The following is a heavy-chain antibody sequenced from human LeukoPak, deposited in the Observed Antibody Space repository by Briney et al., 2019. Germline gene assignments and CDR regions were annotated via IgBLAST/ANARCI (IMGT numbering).Heavy chain of an antibody. CDR1: GYTFTGCY. CDR3: ARDRFESYDYGDYHSFDP. J-gene: IGHJ5*02. V-gene: IGHV1-2*02. D-gene: IGHD4-17*01. Sequence: ASVKVSCKASGYTFTGCYMHWVRQAPGQGLEWMGWINPNSGGTNYAQKFQGRVTMTRDTSISTAYMELSRLRSDDTAVYYCARDRFESYDYGDYHSFDPWGQGTLVTVSS. CDR2: INPNSGGT.